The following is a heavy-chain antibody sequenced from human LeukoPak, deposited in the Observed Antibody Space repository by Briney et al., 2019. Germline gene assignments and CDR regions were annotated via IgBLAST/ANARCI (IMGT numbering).Heavy chain of an antibody. J-gene: IGHJ4*02. Sequence: PGGSLRLSCAASGFTFSSYWMSWVRQAPGKGREWVGNIKQVGSEKYYVGSVKGRFTISRDNAKNSRYPQMNSRRAEDTAVYYCARHKKRYYCDYWGQGTLVTVSS. CDR2: IKQVGSEK. CDR3: ARHKKRYYCDY. CDR1: GFTFSSYW. V-gene: IGHV3-7*01.